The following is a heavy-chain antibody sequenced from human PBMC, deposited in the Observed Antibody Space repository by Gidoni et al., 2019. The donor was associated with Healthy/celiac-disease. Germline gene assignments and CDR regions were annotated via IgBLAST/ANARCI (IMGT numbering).Heavy chain of an antibody. V-gene: IGHV3-15*07. D-gene: IGHD3-3*01. CDR2: IKSKTDGGTT. J-gene: IGHJ6*03. Sequence: EVQLVESGGGLVKPGGSLRLSCAASGFTFSNAWRNWVRQAPGKGLEWVGRIKSKTDGGTTDYAAPVKGRFTISRDDSKNTLYLQMNSLKTEDTAVYYCTTYASYYDFWSGYPYYYYYMDVWGKGTTVTVSS. CDR3: TTYASYYDFWSGYPYYYYYMDV. CDR1: GFTFSNAW.